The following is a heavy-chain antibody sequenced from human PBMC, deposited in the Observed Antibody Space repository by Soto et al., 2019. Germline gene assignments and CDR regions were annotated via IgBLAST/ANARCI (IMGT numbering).Heavy chain of an antibody. J-gene: IGHJ4*02. D-gene: IGHD6-19*01. V-gene: IGHV4-34*01. CDR1: GGSFSGYY. CDR2: INHSGST. CDR3: AREGYSCGPSYFDY. Sequence: QVQLQQWGAGLLKPSETLSLTCAVYGGSFSGYYWSWIRQPPGKGLEWVGEINHSGSTNYNPSLKSRVTISVDTSKNQFSLKLSSVTAADTAVYYCAREGYSCGPSYFDYWGQGTLVTVSS.